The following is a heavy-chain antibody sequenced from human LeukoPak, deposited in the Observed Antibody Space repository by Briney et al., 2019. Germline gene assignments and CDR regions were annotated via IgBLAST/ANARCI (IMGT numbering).Heavy chain of an antibody. V-gene: IGHV3-74*01. Sequence: GGSLRLSCSASGFTFSSNWMHWVRQAPGKGLVWVSHISPDARTITYADFAKGRFTISRDNAKNTVYLQLNSLRAEDTALYYCVRGQATAWGLDYWGQGTLLTVSS. D-gene: IGHD6-13*01. CDR1: GFTFSSNW. CDR3: VRGQATAWGLDY. CDR2: ISPDARTI. J-gene: IGHJ4*02.